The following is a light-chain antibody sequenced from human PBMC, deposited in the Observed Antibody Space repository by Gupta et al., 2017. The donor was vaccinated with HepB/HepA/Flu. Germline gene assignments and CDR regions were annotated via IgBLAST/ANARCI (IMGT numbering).Light chain of an antibody. V-gene: IGKV1-39*01. CDR2: AAS. CDR3: QQSVSVPPWT. CDR1: QSIGTS. J-gene: IGKJ1*01. Sequence: DIEMTQSPSSLSASVGDRVIITCRPSQSIGTSLNWYQQRPGRAPKFLISAASTLQSGVPSRFSGSGSGTEFTLTIDGRRPEDLATYYCQQSVSVPPWTFGQGTKVEI.